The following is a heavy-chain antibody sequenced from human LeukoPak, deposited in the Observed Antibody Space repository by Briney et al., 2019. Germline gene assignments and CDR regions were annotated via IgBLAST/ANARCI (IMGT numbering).Heavy chain of an antibody. J-gene: IGHJ4*02. CDR3: ARHDYDSSGHRRDYYFDY. CDR1: GGSITGSTYY. CDR2: VIHSGTT. Sequence: ASENLSLTCTVSGGSITGSTYYWGWIRQPPGKGLEWIVSVIHSGTTYYNPSLRSRVIVSMDTSKKQFSLRLSSVTAADTAVYYCARHDYDSSGHRRDYYFDYWSQGTLVTVSS. D-gene: IGHD3-22*01. V-gene: IGHV4-39*01.